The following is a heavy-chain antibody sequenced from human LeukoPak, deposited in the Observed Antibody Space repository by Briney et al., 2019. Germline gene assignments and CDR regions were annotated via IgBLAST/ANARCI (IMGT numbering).Heavy chain of an antibody. Sequence: GGSLRLSCAASGFTVRSSYMSWVRQAPGKGLEGVSVIYSGGSPDYADSAKGRFTISSDNSKNTLYLQMNSLRVEDTAVYYCARDGADNSGYYFGSLWGQGTMVTVSS. V-gene: IGHV3-53*01. CDR2: IYSGGSP. CDR1: GFTVRSSY. CDR3: ARDGADNSGYYFGSL. D-gene: IGHD3-22*01. J-gene: IGHJ3*01.